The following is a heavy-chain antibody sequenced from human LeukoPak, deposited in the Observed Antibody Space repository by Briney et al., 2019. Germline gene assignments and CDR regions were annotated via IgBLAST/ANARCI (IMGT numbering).Heavy chain of an antibody. Sequence: GGSLRLSCAASGLTFSSYAMSWVRQAPGKGLEWVSSISGSGLSTFYADSVKGRFTISRDNSKTTLYLQMNSLRAEDTAVYYCAKGSSSWLYFDDWAQGTLVTVSS. CDR1: GLTFSSYA. J-gene: IGHJ4*02. CDR2: ISGSGLST. D-gene: IGHD6-13*01. V-gene: IGHV3-23*01. CDR3: AKGSSSWLYFDD.